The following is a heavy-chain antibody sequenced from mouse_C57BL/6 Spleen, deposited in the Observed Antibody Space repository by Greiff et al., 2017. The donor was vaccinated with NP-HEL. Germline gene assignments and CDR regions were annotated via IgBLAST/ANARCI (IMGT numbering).Heavy chain of an antibody. CDR3: ARSHYYGSSHYYAMDY. D-gene: IGHD1-1*01. CDR2: IYPGGGYT. CDR1: GYTFTNYW. V-gene: IGHV1-63*01. J-gene: IGHJ4*01. Sequence: QVQLQQSGAELVRPGTSVKMSCKASGYTFTNYWIGWAKQRPGHGLEWIGDIYPGGGYTNYNEKFKGKATLTADKSSSTAYMQFSSLTSEDSAIYYCARSHYYGSSHYYAMDYWGQGTSVTVSS.